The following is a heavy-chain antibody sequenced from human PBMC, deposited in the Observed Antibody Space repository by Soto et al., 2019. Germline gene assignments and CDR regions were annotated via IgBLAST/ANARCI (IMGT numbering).Heavy chain of an antibody. J-gene: IGHJ4*02. CDR2: INHSGYT. Sequence: SETLSLTCAVYGGSFSGHYWNWVRQPPGKGLEWIGEINHSGYTIYNPSLKSRVTISIDTSKNQFSLKLSSVTAADTAVYYCASPSSNYYYSFDYWGQGTLVTVSS. CDR3: ASPSSNYYYSFDY. D-gene: IGHD3-22*01. CDR1: GGSFSGHY. V-gene: IGHV4-34*01.